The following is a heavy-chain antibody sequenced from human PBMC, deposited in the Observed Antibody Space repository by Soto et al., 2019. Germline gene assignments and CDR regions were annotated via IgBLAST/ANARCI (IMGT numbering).Heavy chain of an antibody. CDR2: IYYSGST. Sequence: SETLSLTCTVSGGSISGSSYYWGWIRQPPGKGLEWIGSIYYSGSTYYKPSLKSRVTISVDTSKNQFSLKLSSVTAADTAVYYCARRSVGVDYYYYYYGMDVWGQGTTVTVSS. J-gene: IGHJ6*02. CDR1: GGSISGSSYY. V-gene: IGHV4-39*01. CDR3: ARRSVGVDYYYYYYGMDV. D-gene: IGHD2-21*01.